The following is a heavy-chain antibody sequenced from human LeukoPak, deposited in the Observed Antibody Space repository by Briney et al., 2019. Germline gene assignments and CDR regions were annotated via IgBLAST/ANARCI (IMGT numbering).Heavy chain of an antibody. CDR2: ISSGSTYI. CDR3: VREGSDGFDI. D-gene: IGHD3-10*01. Sequence: GGSLRLFCAASANIFSTYNMNWVRRAPGKGLEWVSSISSGSTYIYYADSVKGRFTISRDNDKNSLYLHMNSQRSEDTAVYCCVREGSDGFDIWGQGTMVTVSS. CDR1: ANIFSTYN. J-gene: IGHJ3*02. V-gene: IGHV3-21*06.